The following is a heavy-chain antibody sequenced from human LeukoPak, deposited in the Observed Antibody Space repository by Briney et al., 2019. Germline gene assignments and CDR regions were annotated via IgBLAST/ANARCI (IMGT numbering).Heavy chain of an antibody. D-gene: IGHD4-23*01. CDR1: GFTFSDYY. J-gene: IGHJ4*02. V-gene: IGHV3-74*01. Sequence: GGSLRLSCAASGFTFSDYYMSWIRQAPGKGLVWVSRIASDGSSATYADSVKGRFSISRDNAKNTLYLQMNSLRVEDTAVYYCARGRPHGNDYWGQGTLVAVSS. CDR3: ARGRPHGNDY. CDR2: IASDGSSA.